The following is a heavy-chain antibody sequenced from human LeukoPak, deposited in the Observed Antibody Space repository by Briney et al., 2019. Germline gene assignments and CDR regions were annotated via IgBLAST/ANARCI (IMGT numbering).Heavy chain of an antibody. CDR1: GFTFSSYA. V-gene: IGHV3-23*01. CDR3: AKHFRQQDRNDAFDI. J-gene: IGHJ3*02. CDR2: TSGSGGST. Sequence: GGSLRLSCAASGFTFSSYAMSWVRQAPGKELEWVSTTSGSGGSTYYADSVRGRFTISRDNSKNTLYLQMNSLRVEDTAVYYCAKHFRQQDRNDAFDIWSRGTMVTVSS. D-gene: IGHD6-13*01.